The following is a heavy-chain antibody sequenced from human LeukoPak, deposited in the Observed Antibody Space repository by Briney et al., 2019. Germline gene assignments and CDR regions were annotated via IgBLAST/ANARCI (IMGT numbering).Heavy chain of an antibody. V-gene: IGHV4-30-2*01. Sequence: PSETLSLTCAFSAASFSSGDFSWSWLRQPPGKGLEWIGYIYRSGATYYNPSLKSRVTMSVDRSKNQFSLKLSSVPAADTAVYYCARGLGVRGVILTYFDSWGQGTLVTVSS. J-gene: IGHJ4*02. D-gene: IGHD3-10*01. CDR1: AASFSSGDFS. CDR3: ARGLGVRGVILTYFDS. CDR2: IYRSGAT.